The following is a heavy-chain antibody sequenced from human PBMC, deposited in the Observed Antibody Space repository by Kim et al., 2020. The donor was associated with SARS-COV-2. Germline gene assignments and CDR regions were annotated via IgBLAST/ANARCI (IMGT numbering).Heavy chain of an antibody. V-gene: IGHV3-7*01. J-gene: IGHJ4*02. Sequence: YVDSVKCRFTISRENAKNSLYLQMNSLRAEDTAVYYCARVDYYGSGESDDWGQGTLVTVSS. D-gene: IGHD3-10*01. CDR3: ARVDYYGSGESDD.